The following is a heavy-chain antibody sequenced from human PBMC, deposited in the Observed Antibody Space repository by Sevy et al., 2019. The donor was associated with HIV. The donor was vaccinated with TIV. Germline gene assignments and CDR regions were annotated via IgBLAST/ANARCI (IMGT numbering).Heavy chain of an antibody. J-gene: IGHJ4*01. CDR3: ARDGGNSVKWYPLY. CDR2: ISYEGTET. D-gene: IGHD2-2*01. CDR1: GFAFSTHA. Sequence: GGSLRLSCAASGFAFSTHAMHWVRQAPGKGLEWVAVISYEGTETFYAASVEGRFTISRDNSKNMLSLQINSQRPEDTAVYYCARDGGNSVKWYPLYWGHGTLVTVSS. V-gene: IGHV3-30-3*01.